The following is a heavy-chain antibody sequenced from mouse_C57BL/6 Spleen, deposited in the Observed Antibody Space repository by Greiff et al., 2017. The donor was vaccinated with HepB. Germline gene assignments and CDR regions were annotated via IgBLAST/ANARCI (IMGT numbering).Heavy chain of an antibody. D-gene: IGHD2-5*01. CDR1: GYTFTSYW. J-gene: IGHJ4*01. Sequence: VQLQQPGAELVKPGASVKMSCKASGYTFTSYWITWVKQRPGQGLEWIGDIYPGSGSTNYNEKFKSKATLTVDTSSSTAYMQLSSLTSDDSAVYYCATYYSNLGAMDYWGQGTSVTVSS. V-gene: IGHV1-55*01. CDR2: IYPGSGST. CDR3: ATYYSNLGAMDY.